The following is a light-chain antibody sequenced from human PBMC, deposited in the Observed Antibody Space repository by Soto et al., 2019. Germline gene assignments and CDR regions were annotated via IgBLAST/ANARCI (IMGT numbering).Light chain of an antibody. CDR1: QSVSSSY. J-gene: IGKJ5*01. V-gene: IGKV3-20*01. CDR2: GAS. CDR3: QQYGSSPLIT. Sequence: EIVLTQSPGTLSVSPGERATLSCRASQSVSSSYLAWYQQKPGQAPRLLIFGASNRATGIPDRFSGSGSGTDFTLTISRLEPEDFAVYYCQQYGSSPLITFGQGTRLEIK.